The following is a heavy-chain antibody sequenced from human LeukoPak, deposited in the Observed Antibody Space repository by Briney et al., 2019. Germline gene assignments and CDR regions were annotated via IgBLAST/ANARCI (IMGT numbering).Heavy chain of an antibody. CDR1: EYDFATYW. Sequence: GESLKISCQGSEYDFATYWIAWVRQMPGKGLEWTAIIYPDNSDIRYSPSFQGQVTISADKSISTAYLQWSSLKASDTAMYYCARLPTSNNWYLGGYYMDVWGKGTTVTVSS. CDR2: IYPDNSDI. D-gene: IGHD1-20*01. CDR3: ARLPTSNNWYLGGYYMDV. V-gene: IGHV5-51*01. J-gene: IGHJ6*03.